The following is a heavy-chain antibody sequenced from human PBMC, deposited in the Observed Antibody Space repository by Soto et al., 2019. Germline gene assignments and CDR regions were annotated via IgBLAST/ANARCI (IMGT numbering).Heavy chain of an antibody. CDR2: IFYSGTT. D-gene: IGHD1-26*01. CDR1: GGSLSRYF. CDR3: ARGRGGTYDAFDI. J-gene: IGHJ3*02. V-gene: IGHV4-59*01. Sequence: QVQLRESGPGLVKPSGTPSLTCTVSGGSLSRYFWSWIRQPPGKGLEWIGYIFYSGTTNYNPSLKSRVTILLDTSKNQFSLNLVSVTAADTAFYYCARGRGGTYDAFDIWGQGTLVSVSS.